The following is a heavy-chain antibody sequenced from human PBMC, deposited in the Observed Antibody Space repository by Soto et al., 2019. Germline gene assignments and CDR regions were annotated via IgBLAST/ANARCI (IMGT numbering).Heavy chain of an antibody. CDR3: ARDRRDGYKRYFEF. CDR2: IYDSAT. J-gene: IGHJ4*02. V-gene: IGHV4-30-4*02. Sequence: PSETLSLTFTVSGGSISGGDYHWSWIRQPPGKGLEWVGYIYDSATYHNPSLKSRAALSVDTSENHLSLTLNSVTSADTAVYFCARDRRDGYKRYFEFWGQGNQVTVSS. D-gene: IGHD5-12*01. CDR1: GGSISGGDYH.